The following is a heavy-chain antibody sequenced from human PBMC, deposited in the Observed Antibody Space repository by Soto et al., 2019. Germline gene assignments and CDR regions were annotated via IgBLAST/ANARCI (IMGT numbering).Heavy chain of an antibody. CDR2: IIPIFGTA. Sequence: QVQLVQSGAEVKKPGSSVKVSCKASGGTFSSYAISWVRQAPGQGLEWMGGIIPIFGTANYAQKFQGRVTIDDADSTGTAYMEMSSLRCEDTAVYYSARDPLLEPRVVRGVTTHNWFDVWGQGTLVTVSS. J-gene: IGHJ5*02. CDR1: GGTFSSYA. V-gene: IGHV1-69*01. D-gene: IGHD3-10*01. CDR3: ARDPLLEPRVVRGVTTHNWFDV.